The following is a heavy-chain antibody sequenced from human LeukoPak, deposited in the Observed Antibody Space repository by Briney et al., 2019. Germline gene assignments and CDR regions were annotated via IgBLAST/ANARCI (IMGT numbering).Heavy chain of an antibody. J-gene: IGHJ4*02. Sequence: GGSLRLSCAAAGFTFNSYGMHWVRQAPGKGLEWVAVISYDGSNKYYADSVKGRFTISRDNSKNTLYLQMNSLRAEDTAVYYCAKDIAPYYYYGSGSDIWGQGTLVIVSS. CDR1: GFTFNSYG. CDR2: ISYDGSNK. V-gene: IGHV3-30*18. CDR3: AKDIAPYYYYGSGSDI. D-gene: IGHD3-10*01.